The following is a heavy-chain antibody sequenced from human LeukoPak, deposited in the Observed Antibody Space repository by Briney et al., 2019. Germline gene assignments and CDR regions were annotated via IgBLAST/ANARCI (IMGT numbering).Heavy chain of an antibody. CDR1: GFTLSSYE. V-gene: IGHV3-48*03. Sequence: GGSLRLSCAASGFTLSSYEMNWVRQAPGEGLEWVSYISSSGSTIYYADYVKGRFNIYRDNAKNSLYLQMNSLRAEDTAVYYCASVDYWGQGTLVTVSS. CDR3: ASVDY. J-gene: IGHJ4*02. CDR2: ISSSGSTI.